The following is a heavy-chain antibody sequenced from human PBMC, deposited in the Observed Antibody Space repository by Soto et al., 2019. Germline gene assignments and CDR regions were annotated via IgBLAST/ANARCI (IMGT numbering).Heavy chain of an antibody. V-gene: IGHV4-4*02. D-gene: IGHD1-7*01. Sequence: QVQLQESGPGLVKPSGTLSLTCAVSGGSFTSNNWWTWVRQPPGQGLEWIGEIYRTGSTNYNPSLKSRVTISLDKSENQCSLKVTSLTAADAAVYYCASRDPGTSVDYWVQGILVTFSS. CDR1: GGSFTSNNW. CDR3: ASRDPGTSVDY. J-gene: IGHJ4*02. CDR2: IYRTGST.